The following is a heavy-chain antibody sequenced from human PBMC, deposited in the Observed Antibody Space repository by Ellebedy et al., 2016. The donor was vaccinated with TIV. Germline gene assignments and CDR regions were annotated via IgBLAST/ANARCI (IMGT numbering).Heavy chain of an antibody. V-gene: IGHV3-21*05. CDR1: GFTFSTYS. Sequence: GESLKISXEASGFTFSTYSMNWVRQAPGKGLEWVSYSKSSGRDISYADSVKGRFTISRDDAKNSLYLQMNNLRAEDTAIYYCARDLTWAFDSWGQGTLVTVSS. CDR3: ARDLTWAFDS. J-gene: IGHJ4*02. D-gene: IGHD7-27*01. CDR2: SKSSGRDI.